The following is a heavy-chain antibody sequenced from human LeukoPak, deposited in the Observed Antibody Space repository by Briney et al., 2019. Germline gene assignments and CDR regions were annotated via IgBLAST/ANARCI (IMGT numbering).Heavy chain of an antibody. CDR2: IRYDGSNK. CDR3: AKGVRFLEWLPFDP. Sequence: QPGGSLRFSCAASGFTFSSYGMHWVRQAPGKGLEWVAFIRYDGSNKYYADSVKGRFTISRDNSKNTLYLQMNSLRAEDTAVYYCAKGVRFLEWLPFDPWGQGTLVTVSS. D-gene: IGHD3-3*01. CDR1: GFTFSSYG. J-gene: IGHJ5*02. V-gene: IGHV3-30*02.